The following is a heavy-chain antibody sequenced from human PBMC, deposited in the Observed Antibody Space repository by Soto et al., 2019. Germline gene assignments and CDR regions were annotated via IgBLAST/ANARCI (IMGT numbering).Heavy chain of an antibody. CDR1: GYTFTGYY. V-gene: IGHV1-2*02. Sequence: ASVKVSCKASGYTFTGYYMHWVRQAPGQGLEWMGWINPNSGGTNCAQKFQGRVTMTRDTSISTAYMELSRLRSDDTAVYYCARGPLTGDQYYYGMDVWGQGTTVTVSS. D-gene: IGHD7-27*01. J-gene: IGHJ6*02. CDR2: INPNSGGT. CDR3: ARGPLTGDQYYYGMDV.